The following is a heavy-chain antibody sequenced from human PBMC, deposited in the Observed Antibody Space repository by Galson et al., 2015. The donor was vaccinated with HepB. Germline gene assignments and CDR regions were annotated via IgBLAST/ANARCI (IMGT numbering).Heavy chain of an antibody. D-gene: IGHD3-9*01. CDR3: ARGILTGYQPPRPFYYYYGMDV. CDR1: GDSVSSNSAA. V-gene: IGHV6-1*01. CDR2: TYYRSKWYN. J-gene: IGHJ6*02. Sequence: CAISGDSVSSNSAAWNWIRQSPSRGLEWLGRTYYRSKWYNDYAVSVKSRITINPDTSKNQFSLQLNSVTPEDTAVYYCARGILTGYQPPRPFYYYYGMDVWGQGTTVTVSS.